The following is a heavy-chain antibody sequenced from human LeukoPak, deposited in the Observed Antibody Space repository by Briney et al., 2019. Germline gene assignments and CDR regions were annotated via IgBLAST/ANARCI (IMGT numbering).Heavy chain of an antibody. CDR1: GFTFSSYA. Sequence: GRSLRLSCAASGFTFSSYAMHWVRQAPGKGLEWVAVISYDGSNKYYADSVKGRFTISRDNSKNTLYLQMNSLRAEDTAVYYCARWAILYGSGTFYGMDVWGQGTTVTVSS. CDR2: ISYDGSNK. J-gene: IGHJ6*02. V-gene: IGHV3-30*04. CDR3: ARWAILYGSGTFYGMDV. D-gene: IGHD3-10*01.